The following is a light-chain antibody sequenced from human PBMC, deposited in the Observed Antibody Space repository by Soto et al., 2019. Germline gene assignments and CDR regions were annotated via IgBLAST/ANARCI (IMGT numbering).Light chain of an antibody. J-gene: IGKJ5*01. V-gene: IGKV3-15*01. CDR1: QSVSNN. Sequence: EIMMTQSPATLSVSPGERATLSCRASQSVSNNLAWYQQKPGQAPRLLLYYASTRATGIPARFSGSGSGTEFTLTISCLQSEVFALYSCQQYNNWPPITFGQGTRLEIK. CDR2: YAS. CDR3: QQYNNWPPIT.